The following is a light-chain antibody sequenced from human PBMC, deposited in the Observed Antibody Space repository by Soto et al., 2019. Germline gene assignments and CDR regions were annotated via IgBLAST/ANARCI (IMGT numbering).Light chain of an antibody. Sequence: QSVLTQPPSVSGAPGQRVTISCTGSSSNIGAGYVVHWYQQLPGAAPKLLIFSDNNRPSGVPDRFAGSKSGISASLAITGLQTEDEADYYCQTYDNNSGYVFGTGTKVTVL. CDR2: SDN. CDR3: QTYDNNSGYV. V-gene: IGLV1-40*01. CDR1: SSNIGAGYV. J-gene: IGLJ1*01.